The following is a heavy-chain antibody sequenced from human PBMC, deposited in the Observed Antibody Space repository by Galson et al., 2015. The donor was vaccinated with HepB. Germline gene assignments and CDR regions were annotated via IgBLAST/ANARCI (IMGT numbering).Heavy chain of an antibody. J-gene: IGHJ4*02. D-gene: IGHD6-6*01. Sequence: SLRLSCAASGFTFSSYAMSWVRQAPGKGLEWVSAISASGGSTYYADSVKGRFTISRDNSMNTLYLQMNSLRAEDTAVYYCAKDSQKYSRSPVDYWGQGTLVTVSS. CDR3: AKDSQKYSRSPVDY. V-gene: IGHV3-23*01. CDR1: GFTFSSYA. CDR2: ISASGGST.